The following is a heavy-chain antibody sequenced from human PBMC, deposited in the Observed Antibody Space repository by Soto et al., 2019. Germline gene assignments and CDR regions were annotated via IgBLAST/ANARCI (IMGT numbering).Heavy chain of an antibody. CDR3: AKDRRAGGNSAFYFDF. CDR1: GFKFSNYA. CDR2: ISATGGGT. Sequence: EVQMLASGGGLGQPGGSLRLSCAASGFKFSNYAMSWVRQAPGKGLEWVSLISATGGGTYYADSVKGRFTIPRDNSHNTLYLQVHSLTAEDTAVYYCAKDRRAGGNSAFYFDFWGQGAQVTVSS. D-gene: IGHD3-16*01. J-gene: IGHJ4*02. V-gene: IGHV3-23*01.